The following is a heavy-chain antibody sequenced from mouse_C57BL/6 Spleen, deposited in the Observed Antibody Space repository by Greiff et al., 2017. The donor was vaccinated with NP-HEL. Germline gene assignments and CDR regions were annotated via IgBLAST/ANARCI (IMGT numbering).Heavy chain of an antibody. Sequence: EVKLLESGGGLVQPGGSMKLSCVASGFTFRNYWMNWVRQSPEKGLEWVAQIRLKSDNYATHYAESVKGRFTISRDDSKSSVYLQMNNLRAEDTGIYYCTGGGYGSSLFDYWGQGTTLTVSS. V-gene: IGHV6-3*01. J-gene: IGHJ2*01. CDR2: IRLKSDNYAT. D-gene: IGHD1-1*01. CDR1: GFTFRNYW. CDR3: TGGGYGSSLFDY.